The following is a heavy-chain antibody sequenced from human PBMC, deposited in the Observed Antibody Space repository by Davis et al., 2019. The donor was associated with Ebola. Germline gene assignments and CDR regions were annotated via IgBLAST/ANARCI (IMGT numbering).Heavy chain of an antibody. J-gene: IGHJ3*01. CDR1: GYTFTSYY. Sequence: ASVKVSCKASGYTFTSYYMHWVRQAPGQGLEWMGIINPSGGSTTYAQKFQGRVTMTRDTSTSTVYMELSSLRSEDTAVYYCARGARSDDPRGAFDVWGQGIMVTVSS. D-gene: IGHD3-16*01. CDR3: ARGARSDDPRGAFDV. CDR2: INPSGGST. V-gene: IGHV1-46*01.